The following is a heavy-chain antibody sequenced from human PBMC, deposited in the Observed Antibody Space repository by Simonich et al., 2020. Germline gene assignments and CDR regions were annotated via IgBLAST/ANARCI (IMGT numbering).Heavy chain of an antibody. V-gene: IGHV3-48*04. J-gene: IGHJ2*01. D-gene: IGHD7-27*01. Sequence: EVQLLESGGGLVQPGGSLRLSCAASGFTFSSYAMNWVRQAPGKGLDWVSYISSSGSTIYYADAVKGRFTISRDNAKNTLYLQMNSLRAEDTAVYYCAREAGDLWYFDLWGRGTLVTVSS. CDR1: GFTFSSYA. CDR2: ISSSGSTI. CDR3: AREAGDLWYFDL.